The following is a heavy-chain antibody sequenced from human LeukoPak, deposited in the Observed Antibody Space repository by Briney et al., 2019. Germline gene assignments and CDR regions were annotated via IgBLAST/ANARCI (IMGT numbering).Heavy chain of an antibody. V-gene: IGHV5-51*01. Sequence: GESLKISCKGSGYNFSRFWISWVRQMPGKGLEWMGIIYPGDSDTRYSPSFQGQVTISADKSISTAYLQWSSLKASDTAMYYCARRGRRDGYNLFDYWGQGTLVTVSS. CDR1: GYNFSRFW. J-gene: IGHJ4*02. CDR2: IYPGDSDT. D-gene: IGHD5-24*01. CDR3: ARRGRRDGYNLFDY.